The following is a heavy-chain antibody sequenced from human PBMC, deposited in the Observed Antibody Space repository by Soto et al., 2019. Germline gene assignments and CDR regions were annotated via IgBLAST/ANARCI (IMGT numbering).Heavy chain of an antibody. CDR3: ATPTPLRGAMITNINFDF. J-gene: IGHJ4*02. CDR1: GGSVTSDEDY. V-gene: IGHV4-30-4*01. Sequence: PSETLSLTCTVSGGSVTSDEDYWTWIRQSPGKGLEWIGYISNSGSTGYNPSLKTRLSMSVDRSKNQFTLRLTSVTAADTAVYYCATPTPLRGAMITNINFDFWGQGTPVTVSS. D-gene: IGHD3-10*01. CDR2: ISNSGST.